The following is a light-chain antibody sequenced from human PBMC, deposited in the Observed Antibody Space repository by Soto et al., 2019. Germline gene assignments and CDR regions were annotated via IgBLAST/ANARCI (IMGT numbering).Light chain of an antibody. V-gene: IGLV2-14*01. CDR3: SSYTSNNHVR. CDR2: EVS. J-gene: IGLJ2*01. CDR1: TSDIGNYNF. Sequence: QSALTQPASVSGSPGQSSTISCTGTTSDIGNYNFVSWYQHHPDKAPKLIIYEVSRRPSGVSNRFSASKSGITASLTISGLQAEDEAHYYCSSYTSNNHVRFGGGTKLTVL.